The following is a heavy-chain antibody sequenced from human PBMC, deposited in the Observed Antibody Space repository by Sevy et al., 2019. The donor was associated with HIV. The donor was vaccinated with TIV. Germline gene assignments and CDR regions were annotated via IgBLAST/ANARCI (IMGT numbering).Heavy chain of an antibody. Sequence: GGSLRLSCAVSGFRFDYYAMTWVRQAPGKGLEWVSTISSNGLSTYYTDSVKGRFTIFRDNFKNTLYLQMNSLRVEDTAVYFCAKDVPRDFWSAYYPGYFDYWGQGSLVTVSS. V-gene: IGHV3-23*01. CDR1: GFRFDYYA. CDR2: ISSNGLST. D-gene: IGHD3-3*01. CDR3: AKDVPRDFWSAYYPGYFDY. J-gene: IGHJ4*02.